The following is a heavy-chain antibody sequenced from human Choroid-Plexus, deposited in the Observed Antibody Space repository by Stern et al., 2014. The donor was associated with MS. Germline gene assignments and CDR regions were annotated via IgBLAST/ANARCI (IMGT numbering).Heavy chain of an antibody. CDR2: VSYDGSNK. CDR1: GFTFGSCA. Sequence: QMQLVQSGGGVVQPGRPLRLSCVASGFTFGSCAMHWVRQAPGKGLEWVAGVSYDGSNKYYADSVKGRFTISRDNCQNTLYMQMSSLRPEDTAVYYCAKDRQYLTYFFDHWGQGSLVTVSS. CDR3: AKDRQYLTYFFDH. D-gene: IGHD2/OR15-2a*01. J-gene: IGHJ5*02. V-gene: IGHV3-30*18.